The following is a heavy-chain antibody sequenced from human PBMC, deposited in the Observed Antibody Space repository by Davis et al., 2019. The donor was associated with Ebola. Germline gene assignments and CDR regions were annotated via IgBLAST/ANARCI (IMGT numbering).Heavy chain of an antibody. CDR1: GYTFTDYN. V-gene: IGHV1-2*06. J-gene: IGHJ4*02. Sequence: ASVKVSCKASGYTFTDYNIHWMRQAPGQGLEWLGRVILKSGATNYAQKFQGRVTMTRDTSISTVYMELSSLRYDDTAVYYCARDQWDYSASSGYWEYLDYWGQGTLVTVSS. CDR3: ARDQWDYSASSGYWEYLDY. CDR2: VILKSGAT. D-gene: IGHD3-22*01.